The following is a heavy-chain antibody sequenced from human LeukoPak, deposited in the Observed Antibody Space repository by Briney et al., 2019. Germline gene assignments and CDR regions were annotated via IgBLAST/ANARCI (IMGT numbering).Heavy chain of an antibody. Sequence: SETLSLTCTVSGGSISNYYWSWIRQPPGKGLEWIGYIYYSGSTNYNPSLKSRVTISVDTSKNQFSLKLNSVTAADTAVYYCARFVPTNLYCGGDCYTDFWGQGTLVTVSS. V-gene: IGHV4-59*01. CDR1: GGSISNYY. CDR2: IYYSGST. D-gene: IGHD2-21*02. CDR3: ARFVPTNLYCGGDCYTDF. J-gene: IGHJ4*02.